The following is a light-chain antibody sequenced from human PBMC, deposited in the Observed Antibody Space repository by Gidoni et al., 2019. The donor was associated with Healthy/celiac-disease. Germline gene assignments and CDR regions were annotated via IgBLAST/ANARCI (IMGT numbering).Light chain of an antibody. CDR1: SSNIGSNT. J-gene: IGLJ2*01. V-gene: IGLV1-44*01. Sequence: QSVLTQPPSASGTPGQRVTISCSGSSSNIGSNTVNWYQQLPGTAPKLLIYSNNQRPSGFLDRFSGSKSGTSASLAISGLQSEDEADYYCAAWDDSLNGPYVVFGGGTKLTVL. CDR2: SNN. CDR3: AAWDDSLNGPYVV.